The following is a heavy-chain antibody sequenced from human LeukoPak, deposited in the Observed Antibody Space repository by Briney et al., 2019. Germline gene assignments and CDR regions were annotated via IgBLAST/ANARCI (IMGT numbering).Heavy chain of an antibody. CDR2: IYYSGST. V-gene: IGHV4-39*01. D-gene: IGHD4-11*01. Sequence: PSEALSLTCTVSGGSITNTDCYWGWIRQPPGKGLEWLARIYYSGSTYYSPSLKSRLTISLDTSKNQFSLKLTSVTAADTAVYYCARKVYGSNWSRHFGSWGQGTLVTVSS. CDR3: ARKVYGSNWSRHFGS. CDR1: GGSITNTDCY. J-gene: IGHJ4*02.